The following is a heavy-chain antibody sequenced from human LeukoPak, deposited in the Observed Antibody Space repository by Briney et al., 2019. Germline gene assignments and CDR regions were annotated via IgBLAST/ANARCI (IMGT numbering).Heavy chain of an antibody. CDR2: IIPIFGTA. D-gene: IGHD2-15*01. CDR1: GGTFSSYA. Sequence: SVKVSCKASGGTFSSYAISWVRQAPGQGLEWMGGIIPIFGTANYAQKFQGRVTITADESTSTAYMELSSLRSEDTAVYYCARSVQYCSGGSCHPPGLFFDPWGQGTLVTVSS. CDR3: ARSVQYCSGGSCHPPGLFFDP. J-gene: IGHJ5*02. V-gene: IGHV1-69*13.